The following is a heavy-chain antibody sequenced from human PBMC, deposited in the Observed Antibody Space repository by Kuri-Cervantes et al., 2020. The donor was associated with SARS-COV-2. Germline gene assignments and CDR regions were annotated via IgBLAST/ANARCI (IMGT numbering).Heavy chain of an antibody. CDR3: ARDGYHYASGNCRRRDYYYYYMDV. J-gene: IGHJ6*03. D-gene: IGHD3-10*01. V-gene: IGHV3-48*01. Sequence: GESLKISCVASGFTFNTYTMNWVRQAPGKGLEWISYITGDSSPIYYADSVKGRFTVSRDNAKNTLYLQMSSLRAGDTAVYYCARDGYHYASGNCRRRDYYYYYMDVWGKGTTVTVSS. CDR1: GFTFNTYT. CDR2: ITGDSSPI.